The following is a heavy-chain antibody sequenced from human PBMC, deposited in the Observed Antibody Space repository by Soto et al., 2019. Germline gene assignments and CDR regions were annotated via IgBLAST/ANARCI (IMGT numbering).Heavy chain of an antibody. Sequence: QVQLQESGPGLVKPSQTLSLTCTVSGGSISSGGYYWSWIRQHPGKGLEWIGYIYYSGSTYYNPSLKSRVTISVDTSKNQFSLKLCSVTAADTAVYYCARKWVRLGNLYFDLWGRGTLVTVAS. CDR2: IYYSGST. V-gene: IGHV4-31*03. D-gene: IGHD5-12*01. CDR3: ARKWVRLGNLYFDL. CDR1: GGSISSGGYY. J-gene: IGHJ2*01.